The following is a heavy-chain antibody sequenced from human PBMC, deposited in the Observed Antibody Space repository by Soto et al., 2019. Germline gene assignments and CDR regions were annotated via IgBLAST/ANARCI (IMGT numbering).Heavy chain of an antibody. D-gene: IGHD4-17*01. J-gene: IGHJ2*01. CDR1: GFTFSTYW. CDR2: INSDATTT. V-gene: IGHV3-74*01. CDR3: ARVTYGVNIYFDL. Sequence: EVQLVESGGGLVQPGGSLRLSCAASGFTFSTYWMHWVRQVPGKGLLWVSRINSDATTTTYADSVQGRFTISRDNAKDTLFLQRDSLRVEDTALYYCARVTYGVNIYFDLWGRGTLVTVSS.